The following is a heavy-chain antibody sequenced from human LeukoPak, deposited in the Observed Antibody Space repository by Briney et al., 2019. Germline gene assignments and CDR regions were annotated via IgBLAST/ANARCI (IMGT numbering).Heavy chain of an antibody. D-gene: IGHD3-10*01. J-gene: IGHJ4*02. CDR3: AGMRSSGSSGFDY. CDR1: GFTFSSYA. Sequence: PGRSLRLSCAASGFTFSSYAMHWVRQAPGKGLEWVAVISYDGSNKYYADSVKGRFTISRDNSKNTLYLQMNSLRAEDTAVYYCAGMRSSGSSGFDYWGQGTLVTVSS. CDR2: ISYDGSNK. V-gene: IGHV3-30-3*01.